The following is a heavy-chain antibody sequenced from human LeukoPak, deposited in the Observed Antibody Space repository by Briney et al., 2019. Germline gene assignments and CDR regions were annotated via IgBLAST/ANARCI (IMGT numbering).Heavy chain of an antibody. CDR3: ARIRIVGATVDY. CDR1: GYPISSGYY. J-gene: IGHJ4*02. Sequence: SETLSLTCAVSGYPISSGYYWGWIRQPPGKGLEWIGSIYHSGGTYYNPSLKSRVTISVDTSKKQFSLKLSSVTAADTAVYYCARIRIVGATVDYWGQGTLVTVSS. CDR2: IYHSGGT. D-gene: IGHD1-26*01. V-gene: IGHV4-38-2*01.